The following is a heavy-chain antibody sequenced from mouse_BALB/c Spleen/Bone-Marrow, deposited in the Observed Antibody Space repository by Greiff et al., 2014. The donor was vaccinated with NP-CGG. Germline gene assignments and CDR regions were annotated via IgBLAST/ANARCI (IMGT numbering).Heavy chain of an antibody. D-gene: IGHD2-1*01. Sequence: EVMLVESGAELVKPGASVKLSCTASGFNIKDTYMHWVRQRPEQGLEWIGRIDPANGNTKYDQKFKGKATLTADTSSNTAYLQLISLSSEYSAVFYCACYFYCLIAFTYWGQGALVPGSA. CDR3: ACYFYCLIAFTY. J-gene: IGHJ3*01. V-gene: IGHV14-3*02. CDR2: IDPANGNT. CDR1: GFNIKDTY.